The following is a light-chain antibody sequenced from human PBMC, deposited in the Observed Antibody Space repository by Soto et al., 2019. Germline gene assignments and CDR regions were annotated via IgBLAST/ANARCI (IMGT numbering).Light chain of an antibody. Sequence: QSALTQPPSASGSPGQSVTISCTGTNSVVGGYNYVSWYQQHPGKAPKLMIYELSKRPSGVPDRFSGSKSGNTASLTVSGLQAEDEADYYCSSYAGSNNFVVFGGGTKVTVL. J-gene: IGLJ2*01. CDR3: SSYAGSNNFVV. CDR1: NSVVGGYNY. CDR2: ELS. V-gene: IGLV2-8*01.